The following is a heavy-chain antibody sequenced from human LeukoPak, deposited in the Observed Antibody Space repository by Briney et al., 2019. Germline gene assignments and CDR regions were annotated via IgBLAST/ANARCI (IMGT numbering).Heavy chain of an antibody. V-gene: IGHV1-18*01. CDR1: GYTFSSYG. D-gene: IGHD3-22*01. CDR2: ISAYNGNT. Sequence: ASVKVSCKASGYTFSSYGISWVRQAPGQGLEWMGWISAYNGNTNYAQKLQGRVTMTTDTSTSTAYMELRSLRSDDTAVYYCARDYVDYYDSSGYSNYWGQGTLVTVSS. CDR3: ARDYVDYYDSSGYSNY. J-gene: IGHJ4*02.